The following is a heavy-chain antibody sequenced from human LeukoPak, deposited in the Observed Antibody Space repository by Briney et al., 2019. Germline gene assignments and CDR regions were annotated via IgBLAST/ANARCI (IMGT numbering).Heavy chain of an antibody. CDR2: ISSSGSTI. CDR3: ARDEYGDYYFDY. V-gene: IGHV3-11*01. D-gene: IGHD4-17*01. Sequence: GGSLRLSCAASGFTFSDYYMSWIRQAPGKGLEWVSYISSSGSTIYYADSVKGRFTISRDNAKNSLYLQMNSLRAEDTDVYSRARDEYGDYYFDYWGQGTLVTVSS. CDR1: GFTFSDYY. J-gene: IGHJ4*02.